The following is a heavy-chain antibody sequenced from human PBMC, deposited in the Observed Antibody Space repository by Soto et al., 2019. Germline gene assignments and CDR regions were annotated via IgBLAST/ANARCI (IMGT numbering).Heavy chain of an antibody. Sequence: GGSLRLSCAASGFTFSSYAMSWVRQAPGKGLEWVSAISGSGGSTYYADSVKGRFTISRDNSKNTLYLQMNSLRAEDTAVYYCAKGWGLRSSSSVARYIDYWGQGTLVTVSS. CDR3: AKGWGLRSSSSVARYIDY. CDR2: ISGSGGST. D-gene: IGHD6-6*01. J-gene: IGHJ4*02. CDR1: GFTFSSYA. V-gene: IGHV3-23*01.